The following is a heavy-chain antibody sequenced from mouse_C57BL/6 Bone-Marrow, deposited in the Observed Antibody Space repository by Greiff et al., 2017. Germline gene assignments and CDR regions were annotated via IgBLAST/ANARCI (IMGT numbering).Heavy chain of an antibody. J-gene: IGHJ3*01. V-gene: IGHV1-64*01. Sequence: QVQLQQPGAELVKPGASVKLSCKASGYTFTSYWMHWVKQRPGQGLEWIGMIHPKSGSTNYNEKFKSKATLTVDKSSSTAYMQLSSLTSEDSAVYYCARHGYDGAWFAYWGQGTLVTVSA. CDR1: GYTFTSYW. CDR3: ARHGYDGAWFAY. CDR2: IHPKSGST. D-gene: IGHD2-2*01.